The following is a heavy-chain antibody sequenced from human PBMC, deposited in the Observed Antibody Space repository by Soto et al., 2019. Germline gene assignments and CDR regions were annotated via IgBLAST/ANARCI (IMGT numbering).Heavy chain of an antibody. CDR1: GGSISSYY. CDR2: IYYSGST. J-gene: IGHJ4*02. V-gene: IGHV4-59*08. Sequence: QVQLQESGPGLVKPSETLSLTCTVSGGSISSYYWSWIRQPPGKGLEWIGYIYYSGSTNYNPSLKSRVNMSVDTSKNQFSLKLSSVTDADTAVYYCASQGYWGQGTLVTVSS. CDR3: ASQGY.